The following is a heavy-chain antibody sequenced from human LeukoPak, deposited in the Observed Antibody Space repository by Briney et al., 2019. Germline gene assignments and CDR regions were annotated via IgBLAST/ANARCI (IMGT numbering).Heavy chain of an antibody. Sequence: PSETLSLTCTVSGGSISSSSYYWGWIRQPPGKGLEWIGSIYYSGGTYYNPSLKSRVTISVDTSKNQFSLKLSSVTAADTAVYYCARRVYGDHYFDYWGQGTLVTVSS. D-gene: IGHD4-17*01. CDR1: GGSISSSSYY. CDR2: IYYSGGT. J-gene: IGHJ4*02. V-gene: IGHV4-39*01. CDR3: ARRVYGDHYFDY.